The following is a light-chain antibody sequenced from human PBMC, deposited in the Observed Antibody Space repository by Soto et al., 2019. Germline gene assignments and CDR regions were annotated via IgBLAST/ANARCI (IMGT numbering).Light chain of an antibody. CDR2: DAS. Sequence: ETVMTQSPATLSVSPGERATLSCRASQSVSSYLAWYQQKPGQAPRLLIYDASNRATGIPARFSGSGSGTEFTLTISNLQSEDFAVYHCQQYDKWPRTFGQGTKVDIK. J-gene: IGKJ1*01. CDR3: QQYDKWPRT. V-gene: IGKV3D-15*01. CDR1: QSVSSY.